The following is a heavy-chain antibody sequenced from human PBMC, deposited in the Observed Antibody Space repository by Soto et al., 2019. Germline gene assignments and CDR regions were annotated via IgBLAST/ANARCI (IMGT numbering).Heavy chain of an antibody. J-gene: IGHJ2*01. CDR3: AREKVELGWYFDL. CDR1: GYTFTGYY. D-gene: IGHD7-27*01. V-gene: IGHV1-2*04. CDR2: INPNSGGT. Sequence: QVQLVQSGAEVKKPGASVKVSCKASGYTFTGYYMHWVRQAPGQGLEWMGWINPNSGGTNYAQKFQGWVTMTRDTSISTAYMELSRLRSDDTAVYYGAREKVELGWYFDLWGRGTLVTVSS.